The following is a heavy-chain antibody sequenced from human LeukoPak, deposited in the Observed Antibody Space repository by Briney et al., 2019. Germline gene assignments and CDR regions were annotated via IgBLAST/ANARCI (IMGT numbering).Heavy chain of an antibody. J-gene: IGHJ4*02. CDR1: GFTFRSHA. CDR3: AKDFRIGYSAHFDY. V-gene: IGHV3-23*01. Sequence: GGSLRLSCVGSGFTFRSHAMSWVRQAPEKGLEFVSGIYENGGTTYYADSVKGRFSISRDNSKNTLYLQMDSLRGEDTAVYYCAKDFRIGYSAHFDYWGQGSPGHRLL. D-gene: IGHD2-21*01. CDR2: IYENGGTT.